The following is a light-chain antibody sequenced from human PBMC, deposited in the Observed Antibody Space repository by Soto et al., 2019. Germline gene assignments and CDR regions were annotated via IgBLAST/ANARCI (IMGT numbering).Light chain of an antibody. J-gene: IGKJ1*01. CDR1: QSVSRN. CDR3: QQYNNWPRT. CDR2: LAS. Sequence: EVVMTQSPATLSVSQGERATLSCRASQSVSRNLAWYQQKPGQPPRLLIYLASTRATGIPARFSGSGSGTEFTLTISSLQSEEFAVYYCQQYNNWPRTFGQGTKVEIK. V-gene: IGKV3-15*01.